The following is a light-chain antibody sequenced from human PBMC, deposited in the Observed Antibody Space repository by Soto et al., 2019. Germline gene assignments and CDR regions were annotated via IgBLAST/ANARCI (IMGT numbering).Light chain of an antibody. CDR1: QSVRSNY. J-gene: IGKJ2*01. Sequence: EIVLTQSPGTLSLSPGERATLSCRASQSVRSNYLAWYQQKPGQAPRLLIYGASSRATGIPDRFSGTGSGTDFHLTISRLEPEDFAVYYCQQYGGSPDTFGQGTKLEIK. CDR2: GAS. CDR3: QQYGGSPDT. V-gene: IGKV3-20*01.